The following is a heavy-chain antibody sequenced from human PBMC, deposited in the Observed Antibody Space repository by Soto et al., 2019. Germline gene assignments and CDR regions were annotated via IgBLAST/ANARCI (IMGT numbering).Heavy chain of an antibody. V-gene: IGHV3-30*03. D-gene: IGHD2-21*01. Sequence: QVRLVESGGGVVEPGRSLRLSCVASGFTINRFGMEWVRQAPDKGLEWVALISSDGRNEYYSDSVKGRFTISRDMSKNTVYLQMNSLRVEDTAVYYCASVADYWGQGTLVTVSS. CDR1: GFTINRFG. J-gene: IGHJ4*02. CDR3: ASVADY. CDR2: ISSDGRNE.